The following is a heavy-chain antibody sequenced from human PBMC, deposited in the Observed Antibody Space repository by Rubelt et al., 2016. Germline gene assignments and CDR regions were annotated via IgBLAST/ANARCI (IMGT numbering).Heavy chain of an antibody. CDR3: ARGLMSRGNTNLFDP. D-gene: IGHD3-10*01. CDR1: GFAFSNYA. Sequence: EGQLLESGGGLVQPGGSLRLSCAASGFAFSNYAMSWVRLAPGKGLEWVSTISGGGGSIYYADSVRGRFAISRDNAKNTVFLRGNSLRAEETAVYFCARGLMSRGNTNLFDPWGQGTLVTVSS. J-gene: IGHJ5*02. CDR2: ISGGGGSI. V-gene: IGHV3-23*01.